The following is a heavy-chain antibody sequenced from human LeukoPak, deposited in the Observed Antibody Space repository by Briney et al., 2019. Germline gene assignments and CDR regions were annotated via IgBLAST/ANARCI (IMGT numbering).Heavy chain of an antibody. CDR2: IWYDGSNK. V-gene: IGHV3-33*01. CDR3: ARGYDILTGYNLDY. Sequence: GGSLKLSCAASGFTFSSYGMHWVRQAPGKGLEWVAVIWYDGSNKYYADSVKGRFTISRDNSKNTLYLQMNSLRAEDTAVYYCARGYDILTGYNLDYWGQGTLVTVFS. J-gene: IGHJ4*02. CDR1: GFTFSSYG. D-gene: IGHD3-9*01.